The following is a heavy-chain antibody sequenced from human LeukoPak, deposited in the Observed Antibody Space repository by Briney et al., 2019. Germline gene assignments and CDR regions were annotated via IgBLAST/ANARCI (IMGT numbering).Heavy chain of an antibody. CDR3: TKKSDYVWGSYRYYYYYMDV. D-gene: IGHD3-16*02. CDR1: GFTFGDYA. V-gene: IGHV3-49*04. J-gene: IGHJ6*03. Sequence: GGSLRLSCTASGFTFGDYAMSWVRQAPGKGLEWVGFIGKLTYGGTTEYAASVKGRFTISRDDSKSIAYLQMDSLKTEDTAVYYCTKKSDYVWGSYRYYYYYMDVWGKGTTVTVSS. CDR2: IGKLTYGGTT.